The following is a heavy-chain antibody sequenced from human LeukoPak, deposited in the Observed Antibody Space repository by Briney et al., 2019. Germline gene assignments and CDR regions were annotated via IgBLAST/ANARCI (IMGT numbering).Heavy chain of an antibody. D-gene: IGHD3-10*01. J-gene: IGHJ4*02. CDR1: GFTFSSYS. CDR3: ARDFMAGFDY. V-gene: IGHV3-21*01. CDR2: ISSSSSYI. Sequence: GGSLRLSCAASGFTFSSYSKNWVRQAPGKGLKWVSSISSSSSYIYYADSVKGRFTISRDNAKNSLYLQMNSLRAEDTAVYYCARDFMAGFDYWGQGTLVTVSS.